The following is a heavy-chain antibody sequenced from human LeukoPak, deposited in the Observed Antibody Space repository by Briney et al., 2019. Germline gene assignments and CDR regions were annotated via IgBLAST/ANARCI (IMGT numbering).Heavy chain of an antibody. Sequence: GGSLRLSCAASGFTFSSYAMSWVRQAPGKGLEWVSAISDSGGSTYYADFVKGRFTISRDNSKNTLYLQMNSLRAEDTAVYYCAKAGRLLFYDYWGQGTLVTVSS. D-gene: IGHD2-21*02. CDR2: ISDSGGST. CDR1: GFTFSSYA. J-gene: IGHJ4*02. V-gene: IGHV3-23*01. CDR3: AKAGRLLFYDY.